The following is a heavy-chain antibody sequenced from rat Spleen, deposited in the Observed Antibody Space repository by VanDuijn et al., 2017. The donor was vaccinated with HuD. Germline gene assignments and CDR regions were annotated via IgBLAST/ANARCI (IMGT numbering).Heavy chain of an antibody. CDR1: GFTFSDYN. CDR3: TRLTDS. Sequence: EVQLVESGGGLVQPGRSLKLSCAASGFTFSDYNMAWVRQAPKKGLEWVATISYDGSSTYYRDSVKGRFTISRDNAKSTLYLQMDSLRSEDTATYYGTRLTDSWGQGVMVTVSS. V-gene: IGHV5-7*01. CDR2: ISYDGSST. J-gene: IGHJ2*01.